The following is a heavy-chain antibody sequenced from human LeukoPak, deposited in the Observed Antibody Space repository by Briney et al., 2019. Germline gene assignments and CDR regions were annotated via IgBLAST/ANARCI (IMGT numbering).Heavy chain of an antibody. J-gene: IGHJ4*02. Sequence: ASVKVSCKASGYTFTGYYMHWVRQAPGQGLEWMGWINPNSGGTNYAQKFQGRVTMTRDTSISTAYMELSRLRSDDTAVYYCARGSYYYGSGSYPLDYWGQGTLVTVSS. CDR3: ARGSYYYGSGSYPLDY. V-gene: IGHV1-2*02. CDR2: INPNSGGT. D-gene: IGHD3-10*01. CDR1: GYTFTGYY.